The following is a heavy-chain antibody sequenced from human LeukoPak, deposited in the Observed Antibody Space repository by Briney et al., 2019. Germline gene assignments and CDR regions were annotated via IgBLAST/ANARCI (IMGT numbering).Heavy chain of an antibody. Sequence: PSETLSLTCTVSGGSVSNNSYYWSWIRQPPGRELEWIGYIYYSGTTNYHPSLKSRVTMSVDTSKNQFSLKLRSVTAADTAIYYCAREEMATSYYFDSWGQGTLVTVSS. J-gene: IGHJ4*02. V-gene: IGHV4-61*01. CDR3: AREEMATSYYFDS. CDR2: IYYSGTT. D-gene: IGHD5-24*01. CDR1: GGSVSNNSYY.